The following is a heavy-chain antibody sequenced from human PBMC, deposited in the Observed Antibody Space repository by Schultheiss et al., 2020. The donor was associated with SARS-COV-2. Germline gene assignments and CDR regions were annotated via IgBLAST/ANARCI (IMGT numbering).Heavy chain of an antibody. CDR2: INHSGST. CDR1: GGSFSGYY. CDR3: VRVAPLGRNDY. J-gene: IGHJ4*02. D-gene: IGHD7-27*01. V-gene: IGHV4-34*01. Sequence: SETLSLTCAVYGGSFSGYYWSWIRQPPGKGLEWIGEINHSGSTNYNPSLRSRVTISVDTPKNQFSLNLWSVTAADTAVYYCVRVAPLGRNDYWGQGTLVTVSS.